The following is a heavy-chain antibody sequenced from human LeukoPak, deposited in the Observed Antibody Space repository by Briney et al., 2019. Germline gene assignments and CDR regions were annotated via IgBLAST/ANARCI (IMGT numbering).Heavy chain of an antibody. J-gene: IGHJ4*02. CDR2: IYYSGST. V-gene: IGHV4-39*07. CDR3: TRHADLVDTAMGGMTD. Sequence: PSETLSLTCTVSGGSISSSSYYWGWIRQPPGKGLEWIGSIYYSGSTYYNPSLKSRVTISVDTSKNQFSLKLSSVTAADTAVYYCTRHADLVDTAMGGMTDWGQGTLVTVSS. D-gene: IGHD5-18*01. CDR1: GGSISSSSYY.